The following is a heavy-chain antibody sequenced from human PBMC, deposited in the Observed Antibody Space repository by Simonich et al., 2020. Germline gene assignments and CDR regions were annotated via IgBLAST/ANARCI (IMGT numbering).Heavy chain of an antibody. J-gene: IGHJ6*03. Sequence: QVQLVQSGAEVKKPGASVKVSCKASGYTFTGYYMHWVRQAPGQGLEGMGEINPNSGGTNDAKKIQGRVTLTRDTSISTAYMELSRLRSDDTAVYYCARGALTGDYYYMDVWGKGTTVTVSS. V-gene: IGHV1-2*02. D-gene: IGHD7-27*01. CDR3: ARGALTGDYYYMDV. CDR2: INPNSGGT. CDR1: GYTFTGYY.